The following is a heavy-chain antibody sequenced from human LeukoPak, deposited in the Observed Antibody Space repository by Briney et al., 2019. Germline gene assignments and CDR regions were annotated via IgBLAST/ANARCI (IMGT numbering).Heavy chain of an antibody. J-gene: IGHJ4*02. CDR3: ARGVGMATMADY. V-gene: IGHV4-34*01. D-gene: IGHD5-24*01. CDR2: INHSGST. CDR1: GGSFSGYY. Sequence: SETLSLTXAVYGGSFSGYYWSWIRQPPGKGLEWIGEINHSGSTNYNPSLKSRVTISVDTSKNQFSLKLSSVTAADTAVYYCARGVGMATMADYWGQGTLVTVSS.